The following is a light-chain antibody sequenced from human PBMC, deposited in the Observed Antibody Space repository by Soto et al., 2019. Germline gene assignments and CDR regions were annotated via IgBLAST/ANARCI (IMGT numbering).Light chain of an antibody. V-gene: IGKV3-20*01. CDR3: QQYGSSSWT. J-gene: IGKJ1*01. CDR2: GAS. Sequence: VLTQSTGTLSLSPGKRATLSCRASQSISSSYLAWYQQRPGQAPRLLIYGASSRATGIPDRFSGSGSGTEFTLTISRLEPEDFAVYYCQQYGSSSWTFGQRTKVDIK. CDR1: QSISSSY.